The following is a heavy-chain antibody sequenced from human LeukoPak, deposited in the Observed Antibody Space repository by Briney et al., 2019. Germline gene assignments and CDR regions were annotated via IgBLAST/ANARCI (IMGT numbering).Heavy chain of an antibody. D-gene: IGHD6-19*01. V-gene: IGHV4-39*01. CDR1: GASISSSSYY. J-gene: IGHJ4*02. CDR2: IHYTGST. Sequence: PSETLSLTCTVSGASISSSSYYWGWIRQPRGKGLEWIGGIHYTGSTYYSPSLKNRVTISVDTSKNQFSLKMSSVTAADTAVYYCARRYSSGWYDYWGQGTLVTVSS. CDR3: ARRYSSGWYDY.